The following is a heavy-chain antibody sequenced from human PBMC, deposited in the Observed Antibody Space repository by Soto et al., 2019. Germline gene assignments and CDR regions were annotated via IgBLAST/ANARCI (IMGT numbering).Heavy chain of an antibody. J-gene: IGHJ4*02. CDR1: GFTFSIYA. Sequence: GGPLRLSCAAPGFTFSIYALHLVRQAPGKGLEWVGRIKSKTDCGTTDYAAPVKGRFTISRDDSKNTLYLQMNSLKTEDTAVYYCTTPEYSGRRWYYFDYWGQGTMVTVSS. D-gene: IGHD1-26*01. CDR2: IKSKTDCGTT. CDR3: TTPEYSGRRWYYFDY. V-gene: IGHV3-15*01.